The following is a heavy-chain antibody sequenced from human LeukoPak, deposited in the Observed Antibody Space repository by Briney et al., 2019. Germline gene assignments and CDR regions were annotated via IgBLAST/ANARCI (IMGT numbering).Heavy chain of an antibody. CDR3: ARHSQRYTYSGDYVRGFDP. CDR1: GGSISSYY. CDR2: IYYSGST. J-gene: IGHJ5*02. V-gene: IGHV4-59*08. Sequence: SETLSLTCTVSGGSISSYYWSWIRQPPGKGLEWIGYIYYSGSTNYNPSLKSRVTISVDTSKNQFSLKLSSVTAADTAVYYCARHSQRYTYSGDYVRGFDPWGQGTLVTVYS. D-gene: IGHD4-17*01.